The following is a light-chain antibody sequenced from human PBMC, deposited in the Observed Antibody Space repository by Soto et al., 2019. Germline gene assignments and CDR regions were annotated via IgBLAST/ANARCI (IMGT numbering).Light chain of an antibody. CDR3: QSYDSSRSGGV. CDR1: SSNIGAGYD. Sequence: QSVLPQPPSVSGAPAQRVTISCTGSSSNIGAGYDVHWYQQLPGTAPKLLIYGNSNRPSGVPDRFSGSKSGTSASRAITRLQAEDEGDYDCQSYDSSRSGGVFGGGTQLTVL. J-gene: IGLJ3*02. V-gene: IGLV1-40*01. CDR2: GNS.